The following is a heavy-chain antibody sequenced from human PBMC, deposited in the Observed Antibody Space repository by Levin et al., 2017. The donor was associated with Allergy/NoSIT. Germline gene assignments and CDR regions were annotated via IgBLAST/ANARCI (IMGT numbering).Heavy chain of an antibody. CDR2: IRSKANSYAT. Sequence: GGSLRLSCAASGFTFSGSAMHWVRQASGKGLEWVGRIRSKANSYATAYAASVKGRFTISRDDSKNTAYLQMNSLKTEDTAVYYCTSRPSSSWYNWFDPWGQGTLVTVSS. D-gene: IGHD6-13*01. V-gene: IGHV3-73*01. J-gene: IGHJ5*02. CDR1: GFTFSGSA. CDR3: TSRPSSSWYNWFDP.